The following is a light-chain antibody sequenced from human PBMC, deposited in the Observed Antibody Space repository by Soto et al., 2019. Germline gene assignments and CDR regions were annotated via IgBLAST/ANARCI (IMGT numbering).Light chain of an antibody. J-gene: IGLJ2*01. V-gene: IGLV2-8*01. CDR1: SSDVGGYNY. CDR2: EVS. CDR3: SSYAGSNSFVV. Sequence: QSALTQPPSASGSPGQSVTISCTGTSSDVGGYNYVSWHQHHPGKAPKLMLYEVSKRPSGVPARFSGSKSGNTASLTVSGLQAEDEADYYCSSYAGSNSFVVFGGGTKLTVL.